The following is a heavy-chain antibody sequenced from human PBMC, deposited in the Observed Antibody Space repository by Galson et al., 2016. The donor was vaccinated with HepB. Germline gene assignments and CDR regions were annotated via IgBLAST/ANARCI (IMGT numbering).Heavy chain of an antibody. CDR2: INSDGSST. J-gene: IGHJ5*02. D-gene: IGHD1-7*01. V-gene: IGHV3-74*01. CDR3: ARDGGITGTTDWFDP. CDR1: GFTFSSYW. Sequence: SLRLSCAASGFTFSSYWMDWVRQAPGKGLVWVSRINSDGSSTSYADSVKGRFTISRDNAKNTLYLQMNSLRAEDTAVYYCARDGGITGTTDWFDPWGQGTVVTVSS.